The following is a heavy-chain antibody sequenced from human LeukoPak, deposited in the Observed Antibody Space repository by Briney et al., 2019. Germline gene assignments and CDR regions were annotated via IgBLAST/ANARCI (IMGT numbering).Heavy chain of an antibody. Sequence: GGSLRLSCEASGFAFRNYAMAWVRQSPGKGLEWVSGISAGGSRTYYSESVKGRFTMSRDNAKNSLYLQMNSLRAEDTAVYYCARATTYDILTGYFDYWGQGTLVTVSS. J-gene: IGHJ4*02. CDR3: ARATTYDILTGYFDY. CDR2: ISAGGSRT. D-gene: IGHD3-9*01. CDR1: GFAFRNYA. V-gene: IGHV3-21*01.